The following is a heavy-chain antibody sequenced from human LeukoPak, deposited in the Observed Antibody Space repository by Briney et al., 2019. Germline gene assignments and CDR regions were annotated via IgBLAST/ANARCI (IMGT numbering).Heavy chain of an antibody. CDR1: GFTFTSYA. Sequence: GWSLRLSRAASGFTFTSYAMNWVRQAPGKGLESVSSINSGGISTDYADSVKGRFTISRDNSKNTLYLQMDSLRADDTAVYYCAKDPRSSARYSFDYWGQGTLVTVSS. CDR3: AKDPRSSARYSFDY. J-gene: IGHJ4*02. D-gene: IGHD1-26*01. CDR2: INSGGIST. V-gene: IGHV3-23*01.